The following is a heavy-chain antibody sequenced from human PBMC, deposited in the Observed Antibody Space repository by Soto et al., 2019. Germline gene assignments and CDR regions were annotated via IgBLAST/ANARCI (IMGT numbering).Heavy chain of an antibody. Sequence: SETLSLTCTVSGGSISSSSYYWGWIRQPPGKGLEWIGSIYYSGSTYYNPSLKSRVTISVDTSKNQFSLKLSSVTAADTAVYYCARQSYDFWSGYTLYFDYWGQGTLVTVPQ. V-gene: IGHV4-39*01. CDR3: ARQSYDFWSGYTLYFDY. CDR1: GGSISSSSYY. J-gene: IGHJ4*02. CDR2: IYYSGST. D-gene: IGHD3-3*01.